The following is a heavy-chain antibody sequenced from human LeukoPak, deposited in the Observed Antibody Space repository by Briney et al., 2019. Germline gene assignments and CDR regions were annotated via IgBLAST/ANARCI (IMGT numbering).Heavy chain of an antibody. CDR3: ARVPFRYSSYDY. CDR2: IIPIFGTA. V-gene: IGHV1-69*01. CDR1: GGTFSSYA. D-gene: IGHD6-6*01. Sequence: SSVKVSCKASGGTFSSYAISWVRQAPGQGLEWMGGIIPIFGTANYAQKFQGRVTITADESTSTAYMELSSLRSEDTAVYYCARVPFRYSSYDYWGQGTLVTVSS. J-gene: IGHJ4*02.